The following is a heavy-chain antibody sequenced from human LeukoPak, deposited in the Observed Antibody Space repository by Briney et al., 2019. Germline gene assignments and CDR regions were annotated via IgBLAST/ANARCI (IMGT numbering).Heavy chain of an antibody. D-gene: IGHD6-13*01. J-gene: IGHJ4*02. CDR1: GFTFSRYW. CDR3: ARLSHPDGSSWFWDY. Sequence: HTGGSLRPSCTASGFTFSRYWMSWVRQVPGKGPEFVANIKEDGSEKSYVDFVKGRFTISRDNVKNSVSLQMNSLRVEDTAVYYCARLSHPDGSSWFWDYWGQGTLVTVSS. V-gene: IGHV3-7*03. CDR2: IKEDGSEK.